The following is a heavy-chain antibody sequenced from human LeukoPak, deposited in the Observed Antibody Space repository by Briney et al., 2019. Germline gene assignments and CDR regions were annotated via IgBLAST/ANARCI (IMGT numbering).Heavy chain of an antibody. J-gene: IGHJ4*02. CDR3: ATLSGSGYSYYFDY. V-gene: IGHV1-2*04. Sequence: ASVKVSCKASGYTFTGYYMHWVRQAPGQGLEWMGWINPNSGGTNYAQKFQGWVTMTRDTSISTAYMELSRLRSDDTAVYYCATLSGSGYSYYFDYWGQGTLVTVSS. CDR2: INPNSGGT. D-gene: IGHD3-22*01. CDR1: GYTFTGYY.